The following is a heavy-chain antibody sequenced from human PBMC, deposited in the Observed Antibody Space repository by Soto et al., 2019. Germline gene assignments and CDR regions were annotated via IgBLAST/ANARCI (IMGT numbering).Heavy chain of an antibody. D-gene: IGHD6-13*01. J-gene: IGHJ4*02. V-gene: IGHV4-39*01. Sequence: SETLSLTCTVSGGSISSSSYYWGWIRQPPGKGLEWIGSIYYSGSTYYNPSLKSRVTISVDTSKNQFSLKLSSVTAADTAVYYCARSSSFPRGRDCGPEVVDYWGQGTLVIVSS. CDR1: GGSISSSSYY. CDR2: IYYSGST. CDR3: ARSSSFPRGRDCGPEVVDY.